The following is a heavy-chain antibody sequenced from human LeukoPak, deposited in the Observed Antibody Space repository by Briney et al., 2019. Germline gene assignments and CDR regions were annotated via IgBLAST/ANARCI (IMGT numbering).Heavy chain of an antibody. CDR3: AKDFWSGYYPNY. J-gene: IGHJ4*02. V-gene: IGHV3-23*01. Sequence: PGGSLRLSCAASGFTFSSYAMSWVCQAPGKGLEWVSGSGSGGSTYYTDSVKGRFTISRDNSKNTLYLQMNSLRAEDSAVYYCAKDFWSGYYPNYWGQGTLVTVSS. D-gene: IGHD3-3*01. CDR2: SGSGGST. CDR1: GFTFSSYA.